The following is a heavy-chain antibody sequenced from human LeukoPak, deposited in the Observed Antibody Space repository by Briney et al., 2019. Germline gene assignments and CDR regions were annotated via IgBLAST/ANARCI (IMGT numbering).Heavy chain of an antibody. CDR2: IYTSGST. CDR3: ARDLGGQWLVPDASDI. V-gene: IGHV4-4*07. CDR1: GGSISSYY. Sequence: SETLSLTCTVSGGSISSYYWSWIRQPAGKGLEWIGRIYTSGSTNYNPSLKSRVTMSVDTSKNQFSLKLSSVTAADTAVYYCARDLGGQWLVPDASDIWGQGTMVTVSS. D-gene: IGHD6-19*01. J-gene: IGHJ3*02.